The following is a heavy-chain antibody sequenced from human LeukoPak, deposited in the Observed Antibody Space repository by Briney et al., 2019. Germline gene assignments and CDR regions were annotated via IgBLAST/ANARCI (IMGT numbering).Heavy chain of an antibody. CDR1: GGSISRYY. CDR3: ARHDMDVAGGGLDYFDY. J-gene: IGHJ4*02. D-gene: IGHD1-26*01. Sequence: SETLSLTCTVSGGSISRYYWSWIRQPPGKGLEWIGYIYYSGGTNYNPSLKSRVAISVDTSKNQFSLNLSSVTAADTALYYCARHDMDVAGGGLDYFDYWGQGTLVTVSS. CDR2: IYYSGGT. V-gene: IGHV4-59*08.